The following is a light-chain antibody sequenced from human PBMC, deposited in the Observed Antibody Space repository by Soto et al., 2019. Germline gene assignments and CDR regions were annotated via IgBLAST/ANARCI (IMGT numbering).Light chain of an antibody. V-gene: IGKV3-11*01. CDR1: RIVSSY. Sequence: EIVLTQSPATLSLSPGEGATLSCRARRIVSSYLAWYQQKPGQAPRLLIYDASNRATGIPARFSGSGSGTDFTLTISSLEPEDFAVYYCQQRSNWPPYTFGQGTKLEIK. CDR2: DAS. J-gene: IGKJ2*01. CDR3: QQRSNWPPYT.